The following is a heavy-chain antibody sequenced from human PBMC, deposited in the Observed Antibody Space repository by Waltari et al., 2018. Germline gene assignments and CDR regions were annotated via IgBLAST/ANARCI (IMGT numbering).Heavy chain of an antibody. D-gene: IGHD2-2*01. Sequence: QVQLVQSGAEVKKPGSPVKVSCKASGGTFRSYAISWVRQAPGPGLEWKGGILPIFCTATYAQEFPGRVAITAEGSTGTAYMGLSGLRSEDTAVYYCARDGSTSPTYYYYYGMDVWGQGTTVTVSS. CDR3: ARDGSTSPTYYYYYGMDV. CDR1: GGTFRSYA. J-gene: IGHJ6*02. V-gene: IGHV1-69*01. CDR2: ILPIFCTA.